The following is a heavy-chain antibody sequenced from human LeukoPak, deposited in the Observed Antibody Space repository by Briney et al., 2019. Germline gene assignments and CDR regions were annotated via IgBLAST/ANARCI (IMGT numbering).Heavy chain of an antibody. V-gene: IGHV4-34*01. D-gene: IGHD2-2*01. CDR3: ARGADIVVVPAGLYYFDY. CDR2: VNHSGST. CDR1: GGSFSGYY. Sequence: PSETLSLTCAVYGGSFSGYYWSWIRQPPGKGLEWIGEVNHSGSTNYYPSLKSRVTISVDTSKNQFSLKLSSVTAADTAVYYCARGADIVVVPAGLYYFDYWGQGTLVTVSS. J-gene: IGHJ4*02.